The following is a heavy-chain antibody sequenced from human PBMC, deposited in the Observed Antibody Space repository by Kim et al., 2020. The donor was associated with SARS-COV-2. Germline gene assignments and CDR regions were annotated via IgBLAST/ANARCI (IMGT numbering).Heavy chain of an antibody. D-gene: IGHD5-12*01. CDR3: ARRGGYNYNLWGY. Sequence: SETLSLTCTVSGGSISSSSYYWGWIRQPPGKGLEWIGSIYYSGSTYYNPSLKSRVTISVDTSKNQFSLKLSSLTAADTAVYYCARRGGYNYNLWGYWGQG. V-gene: IGHV4-39*01. J-gene: IGHJ4*02. CDR1: GGSISSSSYY. CDR2: IYYSGST.